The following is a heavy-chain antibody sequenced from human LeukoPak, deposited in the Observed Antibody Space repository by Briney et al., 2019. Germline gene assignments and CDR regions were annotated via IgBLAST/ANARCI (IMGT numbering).Heavy chain of an antibody. CDR2: ITPIFGTA. V-gene: IGHV1-69*13. CDR1: GGTFSSYA. D-gene: IGHD3-22*01. Sequence: ASVKVSCKASGGTFSSYAISWVRQAPGQGLEWMGGITPIFGTANYAQKFQGRVTITADESTSTAYMELSSLRSEDTAVYYCARVYDSSGYYYSFYGMDVWGQGTTVTVSS. CDR3: ARVYDSSGYYYSFYGMDV. J-gene: IGHJ6*02.